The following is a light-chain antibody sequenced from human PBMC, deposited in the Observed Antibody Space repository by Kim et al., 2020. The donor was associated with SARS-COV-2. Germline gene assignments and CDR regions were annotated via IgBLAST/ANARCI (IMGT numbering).Light chain of an antibody. CDR3: QAWDSTSYV. Sequence: SYELTQPPSVSVSPGQTASITCTGDRLSDRYASWYQQKPGQSPLLLIYHNGKRPSGIPDRFSGSNSGNTATLTISGTQALDEADYYCQAWDSTSYVFGPGTKVTVL. CDR1: RLSDRY. CDR2: HNG. V-gene: IGLV3-1*01. J-gene: IGLJ1*01.